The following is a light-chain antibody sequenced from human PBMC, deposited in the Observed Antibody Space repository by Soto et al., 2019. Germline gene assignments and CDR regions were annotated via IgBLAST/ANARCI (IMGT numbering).Light chain of an antibody. J-gene: IGKJ4*01. CDR2: AAS. Sequence: EIVLTQSPATLSLSPGERATLSCRASRSVGSNLAWYQKKPGQAPCLLIYAASTRATGIPARFSGSGSGTDLTLTISSLEPEDFAVYYCQQHADWPLTFGGGTKVDIK. V-gene: IGKV3-11*01. CDR3: QQHADWPLT. CDR1: RSVGSN.